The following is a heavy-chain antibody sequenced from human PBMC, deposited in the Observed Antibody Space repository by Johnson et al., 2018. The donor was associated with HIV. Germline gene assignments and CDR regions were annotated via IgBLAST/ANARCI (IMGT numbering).Heavy chain of an antibody. V-gene: IGHV3-30*04. Sequence: QVQLVESGGGVVQPGRSLRLSCAASRFTFSSFAMHWVRQAPGKGLEWVAVISYDASNKYYADSVKGRFTISRDNSKNTLYLQMNSLRVEDTAVYHCASSAPGLLPNDAFDIWGQGTMVTVSS. CDR3: ASSAPGLLPNDAFDI. J-gene: IGHJ3*02. CDR2: ISYDASNK. CDR1: RFTFSSFA. D-gene: IGHD2-15*01.